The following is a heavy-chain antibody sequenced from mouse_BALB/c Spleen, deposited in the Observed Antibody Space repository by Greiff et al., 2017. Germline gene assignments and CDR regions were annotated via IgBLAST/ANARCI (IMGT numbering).Heavy chain of an antibody. CDR2: IRLKSNNYAT. V-gene: IGHV6-6*02. CDR1: GFTFSNYW. Sequence: EVKLVESGGGLVQPGGSMKLSCVASGFTFSNYWMNWVRQSPEKGLEWVAEIRLKSNNYATHYAESVKGRFTISRDDSQSILYLQMNTLRAEDSATYYCARDYYGSSYWFAYWGQGTLVTVSA. D-gene: IGHD1-1*01. J-gene: IGHJ3*01. CDR3: ARDYYGSSYWFAY.